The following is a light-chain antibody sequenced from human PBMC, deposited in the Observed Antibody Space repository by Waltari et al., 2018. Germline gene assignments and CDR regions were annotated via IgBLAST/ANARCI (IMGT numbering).Light chain of an antibody. J-gene: IGKJ4*01. CDR2: WAS. CDR1: QSVLYSSNNKNY. CDR3: QQYYSTPPT. V-gene: IGKV4-1*01. Sequence: DIVMTQSPDSLAVSLGERATINCKSSQSVLYSSNNKNYLAWYQQKPGKPPKLLIYWASTRESGVPDRFSGSGSGTDFTLTISSLQAEDVAVYYCQQYYSTPPTFGGGTKVEIK.